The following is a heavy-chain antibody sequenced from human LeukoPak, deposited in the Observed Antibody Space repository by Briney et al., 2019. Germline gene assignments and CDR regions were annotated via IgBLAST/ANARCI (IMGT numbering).Heavy chain of an antibody. CDR2: ISGSGGST. Sequence: GGSLRLSCAASGFTFSSYAMSWVRQAPGKGLEWVSAISGSGGSTYYADPVKGRFTFSGDNSKSTLYRHMNSMRAEATAVYYCAKGIQLWFRTSRYYFDYWGQGTLVTVSS. J-gene: IGHJ4*02. D-gene: IGHD5-18*01. CDR1: GFTFSSYA. CDR3: AKGIQLWFRTSRYYFDY. V-gene: IGHV3-23*01.